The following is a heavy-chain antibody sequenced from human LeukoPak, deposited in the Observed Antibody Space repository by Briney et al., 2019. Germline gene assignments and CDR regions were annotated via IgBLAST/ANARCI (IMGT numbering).Heavy chain of an antibody. CDR1: GFTFSSYA. D-gene: IGHD1-7*01. CDR3: AKGPPGTKVSFDY. V-gene: IGHV3-23*01. CDR2: ISDSGGSS. Sequence: GGSLRLSCAASGFTFSSYAMRWVRQAPGKGLEWVSAISDSGGSSYYADSVRGRFTISRDNSKNTLYLQMNSLRAEDTAVYYCAKGPPGTKVSFDYWGQGTLVTVSS. J-gene: IGHJ4*02.